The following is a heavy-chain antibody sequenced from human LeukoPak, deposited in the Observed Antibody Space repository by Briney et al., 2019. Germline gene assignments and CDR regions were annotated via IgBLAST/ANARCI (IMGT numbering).Heavy chain of an antibody. CDR1: GGFISSSSYY. J-gene: IGHJ4*02. CDR2: IYYSGST. CDR3: SRDYFSGSFRGY. V-gene: IGHV4-39*07. D-gene: IGHD1-26*01. Sequence: PSETLSLTCTVSGGFISSSSYYWGWIRQPPGKGLEWIGSIYYSGSTYYNPSLKSRVTISVDTSKNPFSPKLNSGAGPDTAVYYWSRDYFSGSFRGYWGQGTLVTVSS.